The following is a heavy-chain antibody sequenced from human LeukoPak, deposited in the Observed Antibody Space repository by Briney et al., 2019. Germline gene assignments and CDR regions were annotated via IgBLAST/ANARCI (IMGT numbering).Heavy chain of an antibody. D-gene: IGHD4-17*01. Sequence: GGSLRLSCAASGFTFCSYGMHWVRQAPGKGLEWVAFIRYDGSNKFYADSVKGRFTISRDNSKNTLYLQMNSLRAEDTAVYYCTKGRYGDFDYWGQGTLVTVSS. J-gene: IGHJ4*02. V-gene: IGHV3-30*02. CDR3: TKGRYGDFDY. CDR1: GFTFCSYG. CDR2: IRYDGSNK.